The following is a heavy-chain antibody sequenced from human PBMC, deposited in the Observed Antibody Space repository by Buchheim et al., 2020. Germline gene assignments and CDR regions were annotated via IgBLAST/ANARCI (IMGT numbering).Heavy chain of an antibody. CDR2: INHSGST. CDR1: GGSFSGYY. Sequence: QVQLQQWGAGLLKPSETLSLTCAVYGGSFSGYYWSWFRQPPGKGLEWIGEINHSGSTNYNPSLKSRVTISVDTSKNQFSLKLSSVTAADTAVYYCARMYYYDSTYYYYGMDVWGQGTT. V-gene: IGHV4-34*01. J-gene: IGHJ6*02. D-gene: IGHD3-22*01. CDR3: ARMYYYDSTYYYYGMDV.